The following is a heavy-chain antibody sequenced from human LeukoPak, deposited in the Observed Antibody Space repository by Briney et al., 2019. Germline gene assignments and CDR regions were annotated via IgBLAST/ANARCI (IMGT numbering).Heavy chain of an antibody. CDR3: AKVLRHCTSTTCYDWFDP. D-gene: IGHD2-2*01. Sequence: SETLSLTCAVSGGSISTSNWWNWVRQPPGKGLEWIGEIYHSGSTNYNPSLKSRANISVDKPKNQMSLKLSSLTAADTAVYYCAKVLRHCTSTTCYDWFDPWGQGTLVIVSS. CDR1: GGSISTSNW. V-gene: IGHV4-4*02. J-gene: IGHJ5*02. CDR2: IYHSGST.